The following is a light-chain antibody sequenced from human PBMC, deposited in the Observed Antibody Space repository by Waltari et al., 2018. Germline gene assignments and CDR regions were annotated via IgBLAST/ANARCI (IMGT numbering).Light chain of an antibody. CDR3: QQRSDSPWT. CDR2: DAS. J-gene: IGKJ1*01. V-gene: IGKV3-11*01. CDR1: QSVSSY. Sequence: EIVLTQSQATLSLSPGKNATLSCRASQSVSSYLAWYQQKPGQAPRLLIYDASNRATDIPARFSGSGSGTDFTLTISSLEPKDFAVYYCQQRSDSPWTFGQGTKVEIK.